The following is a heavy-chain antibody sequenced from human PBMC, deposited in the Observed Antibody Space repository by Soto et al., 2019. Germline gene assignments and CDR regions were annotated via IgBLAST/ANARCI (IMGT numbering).Heavy chain of an antibody. Sequence: GASVKVSCKASGGTFSSYAISWVRQAPGQGLEWMGGIIPIFGTANYAQKFQGRVTITADKSTSTAYMELSSLRSEDTAVYYCATNGGYVVSLYYYYGMDVWGQGTTVTVSS. CDR3: ATNGGYVVSLYYYYGMDV. V-gene: IGHV1-69*06. CDR2: IIPIFGTA. D-gene: IGHD5-12*01. CDR1: GGTFSSYA. J-gene: IGHJ6*02.